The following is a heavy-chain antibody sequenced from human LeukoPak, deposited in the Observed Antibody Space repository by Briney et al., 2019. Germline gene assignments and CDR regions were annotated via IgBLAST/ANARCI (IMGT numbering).Heavy chain of an antibody. D-gene: IGHD6-19*01. Sequence: GAPVKVSCKASGYTFTSYGISWVRQAPGQGLEWMGWISAYNGNTNYAQKLQGRVTMTTDTSTSTAYMELRSLRSDDTAVYYCARDRGRQWLPYPPLRINNWFDPWGQGTLVTVSS. CDR1: GYTFTSYG. J-gene: IGHJ5*02. CDR2: ISAYNGNT. V-gene: IGHV1-18*01. CDR3: ARDRGRQWLPYPPLRINNWFDP.